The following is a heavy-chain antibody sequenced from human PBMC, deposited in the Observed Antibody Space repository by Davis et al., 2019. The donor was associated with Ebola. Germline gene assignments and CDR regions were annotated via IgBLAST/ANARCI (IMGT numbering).Heavy chain of an antibody. CDR3: ATRPPDVIGASNYDFWSGYLDY. CDR2: INPSGGST. Sequence: ASVKVSCKASGYTFTSYYMHWVRQAPGQGLEWMGIINPSGGSTSYAQKFQGRVTMTEDTSTDTAYMELSSLRSEDTAVYYCATRPPDVIGASNYDFWSGYLDYWGQGTLVTVSS. J-gene: IGHJ4*02. CDR1: GYTFTSYY. V-gene: IGHV1-46*01. D-gene: IGHD3-3*01.